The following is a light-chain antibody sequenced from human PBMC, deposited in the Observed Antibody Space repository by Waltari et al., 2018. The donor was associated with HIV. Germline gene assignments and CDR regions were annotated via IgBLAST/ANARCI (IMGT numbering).Light chain of an antibody. CDR2: EVN. Sequence: ALTQPPSASGSPGQSVTISCTGGDSDIGSTNFVSWYQQHPGKAPKLMLYEVNKRPSGVSHRFSGAKFGRVASLTVSGLQADDEADYYCSSYAGRDIRVVFGGGTKLTVL. V-gene: IGLV2-8*01. CDR1: DSDIGSTNF. J-gene: IGLJ2*01. CDR3: SSYAGRDIRVV.